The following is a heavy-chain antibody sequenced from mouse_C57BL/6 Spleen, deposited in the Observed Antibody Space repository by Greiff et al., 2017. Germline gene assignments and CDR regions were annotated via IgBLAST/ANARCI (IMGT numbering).Heavy chain of an antibody. Sequence: EVQLQESGAELVRPGASVKLSCTASGFNIKDDYMHWVKQRPEQGLEWIGWIDPENGDTEYAPKFQGKATITADTSSNTAYLQLSSLTSEDTAVYYCTFGSSSYYFDYWGQGTTLTVSS. V-gene: IGHV14-4*01. D-gene: IGHD1-1*01. CDR1: GFNIKDDY. CDR3: TFGSSSYYFDY. CDR2: IDPENGDT. J-gene: IGHJ2*01.